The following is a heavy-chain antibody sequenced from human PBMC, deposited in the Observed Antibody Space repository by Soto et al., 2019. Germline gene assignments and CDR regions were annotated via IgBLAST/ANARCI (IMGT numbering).Heavy chain of an antibody. CDR1: GFTFSSYG. CDR3: AKASAPGGTYFPLWF. J-gene: IGHJ4*02. Sequence: EVQLLESGGGLVQPGGSLRLSCAASGFTFSSYGMSWVRQAPGKGLEWVSSISGSGGSTYYADSVKGRFTISRDNSKNTLYLQMHSLRAEDTAVYYCAKASAPGGTYFPLWFWGQGTLVTVSS. D-gene: IGHD1-26*01. V-gene: IGHV3-23*01. CDR2: ISGSGGST.